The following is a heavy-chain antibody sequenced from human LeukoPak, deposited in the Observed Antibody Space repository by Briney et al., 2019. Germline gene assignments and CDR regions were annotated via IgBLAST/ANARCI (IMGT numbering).Heavy chain of an antibody. Sequence: TSVKVSCKASGLTFTSSAVQWVRQARGQRLEWIGWIVVGSGNTIYAQKCQERITITRDMSTSTAYMELSSLRSEDTAVYSRAAASAVAVGGVAFDIWGQGTMVTVSS. CDR1: GLTFTSSA. CDR2: IVVGSGNT. CDR3: AAASAVAVGGVAFDI. D-gene: IGHD6-19*01. J-gene: IGHJ3*02. V-gene: IGHV1-58*01.